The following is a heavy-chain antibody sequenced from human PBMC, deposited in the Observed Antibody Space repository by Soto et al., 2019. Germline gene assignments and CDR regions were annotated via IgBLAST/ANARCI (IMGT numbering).Heavy chain of an antibody. CDR1: GYTFTSYD. J-gene: IGHJ4*02. D-gene: IGHD3-9*01. CDR3: ARGHYDILTGYSYYFDY. V-gene: IGHV1-8*01. Sequence: ASVKVSCKASGYTFTSYDINWVRQATGRGLEWMGWMNPNSGNTGYAQKFQGRVTMTRNTSISTAYMELSSLRSEDTAVYYCARGHYDILTGYSYYFDYWGQGTLVTVSS. CDR2: MNPNSGNT.